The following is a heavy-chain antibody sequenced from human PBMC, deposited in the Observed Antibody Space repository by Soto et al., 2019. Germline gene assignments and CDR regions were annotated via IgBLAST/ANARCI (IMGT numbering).Heavy chain of an antibody. J-gene: IGHJ4*02. D-gene: IGHD3-22*01. Sequence: SVKDSCKASGGTFSSYAISWVRQAPGQGLEWMGGIIPIFGTANYAQKFQGRVTITADESTSTAYMELSSLRSEDTAVYYCARSYDSSGYYGYYFDYWGQGTLVTVSS. V-gene: IGHV1-69*13. CDR1: GGTFSSYA. CDR3: ARSYDSSGYYGYYFDY. CDR2: IIPIFGTA.